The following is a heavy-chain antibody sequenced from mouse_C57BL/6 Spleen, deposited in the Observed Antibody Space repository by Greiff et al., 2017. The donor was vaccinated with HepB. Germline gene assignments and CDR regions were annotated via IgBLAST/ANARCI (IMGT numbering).Heavy chain of an antibody. CDR2: INSDGGST. Sequence: EVNLVESGGGLVQPGESLKLSCESNEYEFPSHDMSWVRKTPEKRLELVAAINSDGGSTYYPDTMERRFIISRDNTKKTLYLQMSSLRSEDTALYYCARSPRLYDESWYFDVWGTGTTVTVSS. CDR3: ARSPRLYDESWYFDV. J-gene: IGHJ1*03. D-gene: IGHD2-12*01. V-gene: IGHV5-2*01. CDR1: EYEFPSHD.